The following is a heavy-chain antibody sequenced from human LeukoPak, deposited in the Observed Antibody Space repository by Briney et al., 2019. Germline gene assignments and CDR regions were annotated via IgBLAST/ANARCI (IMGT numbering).Heavy chain of an antibody. J-gene: IGHJ4*02. CDR3: ARRCSSDSCSFDY. CDR1: GDSINTYY. Sequence: SETLSLTCTVSGDSINTYYWSWIRQPLGKGLEWIGHIYYSGSSNYNPSLKSRVTISVDTSKNQFSLTLSSVTAADTAVYYCARRCSSDSCSFDYWGQGTLVTVSS. V-gene: IGHV4-59*08. D-gene: IGHD2-2*01. CDR2: IYYSGSS.